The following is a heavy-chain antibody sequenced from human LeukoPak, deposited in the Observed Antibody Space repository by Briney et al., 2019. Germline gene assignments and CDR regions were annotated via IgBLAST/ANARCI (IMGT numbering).Heavy chain of an antibody. CDR3: ARYSGSYLEDGSGFDY. V-gene: IGHV3-21*01. D-gene: IGHD1-26*01. J-gene: IGHJ4*02. CDR1: GFTVSSNY. CDR2: ISSSSSYI. Sequence: GGSLRLSCAASGFTVSSNYMNWVRQAPGKGLEWVSSISSSSSYIYYADSVKGRFTISRDNAKNSLYLQMNSLRAEDTAVYYCARYSGSYLEDGSGFDYWGQGTLVTVSS.